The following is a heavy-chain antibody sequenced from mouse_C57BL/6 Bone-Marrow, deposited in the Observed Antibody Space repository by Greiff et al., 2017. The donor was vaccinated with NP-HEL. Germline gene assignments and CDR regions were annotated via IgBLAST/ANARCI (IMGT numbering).Heavy chain of an antibody. CDR3: ARGPY. CDR2: ISSGGSYT. CDR1: GFTFSSYC. Sequence: EVTLVQSGRDLVKPGGSLKLSCAASGFTFSSYCMSWVRQTPDKRLEWVATISSGGSYTYYPDSVKGRFTISRDNAKNTLYLQMSSLKSEDTAMYYCARGPYWGQGTLVTVSA. V-gene: IGHV5-6*01. J-gene: IGHJ3*01.